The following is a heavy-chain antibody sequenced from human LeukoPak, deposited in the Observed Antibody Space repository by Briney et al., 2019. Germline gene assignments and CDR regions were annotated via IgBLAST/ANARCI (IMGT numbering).Heavy chain of an antibody. CDR1: GFTFINYG. V-gene: IGHV3-33*01. CDR3: ARVSPEIVVVTGTGAPDY. CDR2: IWYDGSKK. J-gene: IGHJ4*02. Sequence: GGSLRLSCAASGFTFINYGMHWVRQAPGKGLEWVAVIWYDGSKKYYADSVKGRFTISRDNSKNTVHLQMNSLRAEDTAVYYCARVSPEIVVVTGTGAPDYWGQGTLVTVSS. D-gene: IGHD2-21*02.